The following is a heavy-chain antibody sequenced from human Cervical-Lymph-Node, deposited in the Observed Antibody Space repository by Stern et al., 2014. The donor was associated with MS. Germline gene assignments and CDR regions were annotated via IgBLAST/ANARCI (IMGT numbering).Heavy chain of an antibody. CDR1: GNTFTRYY. J-gene: IGHJ6*02. D-gene: IGHD6-19*01. CDR2: INPSAGST. Sequence: VQLVESGAEVKKPGASVKVSCKASGNTFTRYYIHWVRQAPGQGLEWSGIINPSAGSTSYAQKFQGRVTMTRDTSTSTVYMELSSLRSEDTAVYYCAREVAGHRLGMMDVWGQGTTVTVSS. V-gene: IGHV1-46*01. CDR3: AREVAGHRLGMMDV.